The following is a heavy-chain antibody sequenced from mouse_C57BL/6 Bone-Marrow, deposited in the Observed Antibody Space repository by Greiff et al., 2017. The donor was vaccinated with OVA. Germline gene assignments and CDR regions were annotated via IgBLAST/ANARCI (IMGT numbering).Heavy chain of an antibody. CDR1: GYTFTSYD. Sequence: QVQLQQSGAELARPGASVKLSCKASGYTFTSYDINWVKQRPGQGLEWIGWIYPRDGSTKYNEKFKGKATLTVDTSSSTAYMELHSLTSEDSAVYFCARDGRWLLPYFDYWGQGTTLTVSS. V-gene: IGHV1-85*01. CDR3: ARDGRWLLPYFDY. CDR2: IYPRDGST. D-gene: IGHD2-3*01. J-gene: IGHJ2*01.